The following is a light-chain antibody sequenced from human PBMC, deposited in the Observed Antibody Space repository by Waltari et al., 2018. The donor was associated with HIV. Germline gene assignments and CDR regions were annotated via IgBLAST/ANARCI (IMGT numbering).Light chain of an antibody. CDR1: SSNIGSNY. CDR3: AAWDASLSGNWV. Sequence: QSVLTQPPSPSGTPGQRVTISCSGSSSNIGSNYAYWYQQLPGTTPNLLINRNKQRPSGGPDRFSGSKSGTSACLAISGLRSEDEADYYCAAWDASLSGNWVFGGGTKLTVL. V-gene: IGLV1-47*01. J-gene: IGLJ3*02. CDR2: RNK.